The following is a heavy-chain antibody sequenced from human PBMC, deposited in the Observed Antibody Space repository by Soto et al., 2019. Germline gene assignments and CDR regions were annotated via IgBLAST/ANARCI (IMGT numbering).Heavy chain of an antibody. V-gene: IGHV4-34*01. CDR3: ARGNRGSGDF. CDR1: GGSFSGYY. Sequence: SETLSLTCAVYGGSFSGYYWNWIRQPPGKGLEWIGEINRSGSTNYKPSLKSRVTISVDTSKNQFSLKLSSVTAADTAVYYCARGNRGSGDFWGRGTLVTVSS. D-gene: IGHD6-25*01. J-gene: IGHJ2*01. CDR2: INRSGST.